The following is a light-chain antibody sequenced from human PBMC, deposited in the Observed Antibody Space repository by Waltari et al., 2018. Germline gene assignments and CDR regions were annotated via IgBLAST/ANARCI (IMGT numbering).Light chain of an antibody. CDR2: DVT. CDR1: SSDIGGYDY. Sequence: QSALTQPASVSGSPGQSITILCTGTSSDIGGYDYVSWYQQHPGKAPKLIIFDVTNRPSGFTHRFSGSKSGNTASLTTSGLHADDEADYYCCSYTPNHWVFGGGTSLTVL. V-gene: IGLV2-14*03. CDR3: CSYTPNHWV. J-gene: IGLJ3*02.